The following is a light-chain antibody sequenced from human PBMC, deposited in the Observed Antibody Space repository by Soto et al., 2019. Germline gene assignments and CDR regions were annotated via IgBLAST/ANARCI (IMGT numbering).Light chain of an antibody. J-gene: IGKJ1*01. V-gene: IGKV1-6*01. Sequence: AIQMTHSPSSLSASVGDRVTITCRASQGIRNDLGWYQQKPGKAPKLLIYAASSLQSGVPSRFSGSGSGTDFTLAISNLQPEDFATYYCLQDYNYPRTFGQGTKVDIK. CDR1: QGIRND. CDR2: AAS. CDR3: LQDYNYPRT.